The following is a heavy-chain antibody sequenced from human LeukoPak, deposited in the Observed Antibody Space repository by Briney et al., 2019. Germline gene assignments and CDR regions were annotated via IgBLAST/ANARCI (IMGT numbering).Heavy chain of an antibody. J-gene: IGHJ4*02. CDR3: ARASGPVSLLDY. CDR2: IIPIFGTA. Sequence: SVKVSCKASGGTFSSYAISWVRQAPGQGLEWMEGIIPIFGTANYAQKFQGRVTITTDESTSTAYMELSSLRSEDTAVYYCARASGPVSLLDYWGQGTLVTVSS. CDR1: GGTFSSYA. D-gene: IGHD4-11*01. V-gene: IGHV1-69*05.